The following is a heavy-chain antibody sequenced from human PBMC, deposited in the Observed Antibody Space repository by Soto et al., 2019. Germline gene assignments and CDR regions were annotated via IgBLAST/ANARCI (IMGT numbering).Heavy chain of an antibody. D-gene: IGHD3-10*01. CDR2: IRSRPNSYTT. CDR1: GFTFSDHY. V-gene: IGHV3-72*01. CDR3: VRDSGRGFYFDY. Sequence: GGSLRLSCAASGFTFSDHYMDWVRQAPGKGLEWVGRIRSRPNSYTTQYAASVKGRFAVLRDDSENLVYLQMNDLKTEDTAVYYCVRDSGRGFYFDYWGQGAQVTVSS. J-gene: IGHJ4*02.